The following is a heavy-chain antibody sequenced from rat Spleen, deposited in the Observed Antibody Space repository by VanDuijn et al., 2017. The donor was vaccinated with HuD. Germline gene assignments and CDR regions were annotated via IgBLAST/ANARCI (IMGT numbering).Heavy chain of an antibody. CDR3: ARQRGDYFDY. D-gene: IGHD1-11*01. Sequence: EVQLVESGGGLVQPGRSLKLSCAASGFTFSDYYMAWVRQAPTKGLEWVASISTGAGDTYYRDSVKGRFTISRDKAKSTLYLQMDSLRSEDTATYYCARQRGDYFDYWGQGVMVTVSS. J-gene: IGHJ2*01. CDR1: GFTFSDYY. CDR2: ISTGAGDT. V-gene: IGHV5-25*01.